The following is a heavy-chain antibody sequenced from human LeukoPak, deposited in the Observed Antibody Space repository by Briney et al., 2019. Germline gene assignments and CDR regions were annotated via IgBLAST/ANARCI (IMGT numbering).Heavy chain of an antibody. V-gene: IGHV4-39*01. Sequence: SETLSLTCTVSGGSISSSSYYWGWIRQPPGKGLEWIGSIYYSGSTYYNPSLKSRVTISVDTSKNQFSLKLSSVTAADTAVYYCARQLRWLQYYFDYWGQGTLITVSS. J-gene: IGHJ4*02. CDR3: ARQLRWLQYYFDY. CDR1: GGSISSSSYY. D-gene: IGHD5-18*01. CDR2: IYYSGST.